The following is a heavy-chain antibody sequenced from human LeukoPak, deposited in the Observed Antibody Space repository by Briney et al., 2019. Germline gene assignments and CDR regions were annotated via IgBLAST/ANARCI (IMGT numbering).Heavy chain of an antibody. CDR1: GGSISSYY. CDR2: IYTSGST. J-gene: IGHJ3*02. CDR3: ARGSGRPVVVNDAFDI. V-gene: IGHV4-4*07. Sequence: SETLSLTCTVSGGSISSYYWSWIRQPAGKGLEWIGRIYTSGSTNYNPFLKSRVTMSVDTSKNQFSLKLSSVTAADTAVYYRARGSGRPVVVNDAFDIWGQGTMVTVSS. D-gene: IGHD2-15*01.